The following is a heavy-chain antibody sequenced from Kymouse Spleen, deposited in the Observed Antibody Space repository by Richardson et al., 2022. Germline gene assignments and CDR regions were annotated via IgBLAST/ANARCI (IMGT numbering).Heavy chain of an antibody. CDR1: GGSISSSSYY. CDR3: ARQWGYYGSGSYYNDYYGMDV. V-gene: IGHV4-39*01. D-gene: IGHD3-10*01. J-gene: IGHJ6*02. Sequence: QLQLQESGPGLVKPSETLSLTCTVSGGSISSSSYYWGWIRQPPGKGLEWIGSIYYSGSTYYNPSLKSRVTISVDTSKNQFSLKLSSVTAADTAVYYCARQWGYYGSGSYYNDYYGMDVWGQGTTVTVSS. CDR2: IYYSGST.